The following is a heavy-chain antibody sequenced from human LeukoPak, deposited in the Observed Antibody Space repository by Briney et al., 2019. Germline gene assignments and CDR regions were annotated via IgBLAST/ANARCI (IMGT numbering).Heavy chain of an antibody. D-gene: IGHD6-19*01. J-gene: IGHJ4*02. Sequence: PGGSLRLSYAASGFSVSGHYMSWVRQAPGKGLEWVSVLYSGGDTYYADSVKGRFTISRDTSKNTLYLQMNGLRAEDTAVYYCARGNTGYSSAWGRDFDYWGQGTLVTVSS. CDR1: GFSVSGHY. V-gene: IGHV3-66*01. CDR3: ARGNTGYSSAWGRDFDY. CDR2: LYSGGDT.